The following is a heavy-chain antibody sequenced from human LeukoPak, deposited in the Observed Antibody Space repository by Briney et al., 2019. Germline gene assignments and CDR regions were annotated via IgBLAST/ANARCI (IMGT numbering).Heavy chain of an antibody. D-gene: IGHD3-10*01. V-gene: IGHV4-59*01. CDR3: ARDSGMVRGVDV. CDR2: IYYSGST. Sequence: SETLSLTCTVSGGSISSYYWSWIRQPPGKGLEWIGYIYYSGSTNYNPSLKSRVTISVDTSKNQFSLKLSSVTAADTAVYYCARDSGMVRGVDVWGQGTTVTVSS. CDR1: GGSISSYY. J-gene: IGHJ6*02.